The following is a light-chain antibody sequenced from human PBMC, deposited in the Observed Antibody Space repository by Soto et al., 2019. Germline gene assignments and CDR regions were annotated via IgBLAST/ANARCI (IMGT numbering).Light chain of an antibody. Sequence: QTVVTQPPSASASLRASVTLTCTLSSGYSNYKVDWYQQRPGKGPRFVMRVGTGGIVGSKGDGIPDRFSVLGSGLNRYLTIKNIQEEDESDYHCGADHGSGSNFVLVFGGGTQLTVL. CDR3: GADHGSGSNFVLV. V-gene: IGLV9-49*01. J-gene: IGLJ2*01. CDR2: VGTGGIVG. CDR1: SGYSNYK.